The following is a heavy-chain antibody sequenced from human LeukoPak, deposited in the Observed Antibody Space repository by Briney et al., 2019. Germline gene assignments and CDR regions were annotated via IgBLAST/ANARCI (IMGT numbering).Heavy chain of an antibody. CDR3: ARESAIVLGPFDS. J-gene: IGHJ4*01. CDR2: INSDGSST. Sequence: GGSLRLSCAASGFSFTSYWMHWVRQAPGKGLVWVSRINSDGSSTTYADSVKGRFTISRDNAKNTLYLQMNTLRGEDTAVYYCARESAIVLGPFDSWGQGTLVTVSS. D-gene: IGHD2/OR15-2a*01. V-gene: IGHV3-74*01. CDR1: GFSFTSYW.